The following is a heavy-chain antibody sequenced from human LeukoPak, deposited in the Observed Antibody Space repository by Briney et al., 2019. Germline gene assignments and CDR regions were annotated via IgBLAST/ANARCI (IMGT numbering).Heavy chain of an antibody. CDR1: GYTFTGYY. D-gene: IGHD7-27*01. CDR3: ARGAEEDWGFDY. V-gene: IGHV1-18*04. CDR2: ISAYNGNT. J-gene: IGHJ4*02. Sequence: ASVKVSCKASGYTFTGYYMHWVRQAPGQGLEWMGWISAYNGNTNYAQKLQGRVTMTTDTSTSTAYMELRSLRSDDTAVYYCARGAEEDWGFDYWGQGTLVTVSS.